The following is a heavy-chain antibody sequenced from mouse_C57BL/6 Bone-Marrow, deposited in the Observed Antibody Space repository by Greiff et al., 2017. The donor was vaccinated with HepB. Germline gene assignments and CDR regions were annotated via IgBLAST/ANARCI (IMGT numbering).Heavy chain of an antibody. V-gene: IGHV1-69*01. CDR2: IDPSDSYT. CDR1: GYTFTSYW. D-gene: IGHD2-3*01. CDR3: ARREAYEGYQGGFAY. J-gene: IGHJ3*01. Sequence: QVQLQQPGAELVMPGASVKLSCKASGYTFTSYWMHWVKQRPGQGLEWIGEIDPSDSYTNYNQKFKGKSTLTVDKSSSTAYMQLSSLTSEDSAVYYCARREAYEGYQGGFAYWGQGTLVTVSA.